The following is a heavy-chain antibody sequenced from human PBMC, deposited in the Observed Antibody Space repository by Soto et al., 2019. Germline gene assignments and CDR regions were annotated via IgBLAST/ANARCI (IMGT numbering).Heavy chain of an antibody. CDR1: GASTVSHYH. Sequence: QVQLQESGPGLVKPSQTLSLTCSVSGASTVSHYHWTWIRQPPGQGLEWMGYIFNSGTTFYNPSLTSRLSISMDTSGNHFSLVLRSVTAADTAVYYCALALGPTTGLDYWGQRNLVTVSS. CDR3: ALALGPTTGLDY. J-gene: IGHJ4*02. V-gene: IGHV4-31*02. CDR2: IFNSGTT. D-gene: IGHD1-26*01.